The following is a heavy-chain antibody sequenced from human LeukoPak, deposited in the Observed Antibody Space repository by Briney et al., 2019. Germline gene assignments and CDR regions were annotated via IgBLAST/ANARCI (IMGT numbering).Heavy chain of an antibody. V-gene: IGHV3-23*01. D-gene: IGHD3-22*01. CDR1: GFTFCSYA. Sequence: GGAPRLSFAAPGFTFCSYAMSWGRQAPGEGVGWGSAICGSGGWTSYADSVKGRFTISRDNAKNTLYLQMNSLRAEDTAVYYCARAPGYYDSSGYYYASGGYYYYMDVWGKGTTVTVSS. CDR2: ICGSGGWT. CDR3: ARAPGYYDSSGYYYASGGYYYYMDV. J-gene: IGHJ6*03.